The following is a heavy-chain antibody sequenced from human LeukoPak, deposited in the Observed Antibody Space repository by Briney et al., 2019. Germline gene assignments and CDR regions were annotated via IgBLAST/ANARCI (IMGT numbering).Heavy chain of an antibody. D-gene: IGHD5-24*01. V-gene: IGHV4-4*07. J-gene: IGHJ4*02. CDR1: SGSITSHF. Sequence: PSETLSLTCSVSSGSITSHFWSWIRHPAGKGLEWIGRISTTGSTNYNPSLKSRVTMSVDTSTNQLSLKLSSVTAADTAVYYCAREVEMARQFDFWGQGTLVTVSS. CDR3: AREVEMARQFDF. CDR2: ISTTGST.